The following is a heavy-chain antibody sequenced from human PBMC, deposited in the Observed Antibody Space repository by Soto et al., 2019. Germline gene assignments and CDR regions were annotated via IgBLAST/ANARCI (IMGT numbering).Heavy chain of an antibody. Sequence: GESLKISCKGSGYSFSSHWIGWVRQMPGKGLDWMGIIYPGDSDTKYNPSFQGQVTISADKSITTTYLRWTSLKASDTAIYSCAASIFYYGMDVWGQGTTVTVSS. V-gene: IGHV5-51*01. J-gene: IGHJ6*02. CDR1: GYSFSSHW. CDR2: IYPGDSDT. CDR3: AASIFYYGMDV.